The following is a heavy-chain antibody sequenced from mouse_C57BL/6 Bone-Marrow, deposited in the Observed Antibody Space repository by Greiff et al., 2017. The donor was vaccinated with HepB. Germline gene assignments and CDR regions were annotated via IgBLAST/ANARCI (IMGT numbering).Heavy chain of an antibody. J-gene: IGHJ3*01. V-gene: IGHV5-9*01. CDR1: GFTFSSYT. CDR3: AREGIYYYDSLFAY. Sequence: EVKLVESGGGLVKPGGSLKLSCAASGFTFSSYTMSWVRQTPEKRLEWVATISGGGGNTYYPDSVKGRFTISRDNAKNTLYLQMSSLRSEDTALYYCAREGIYYYDSLFAYWGQGTLVTVSA. CDR2: ISGGGGNT. D-gene: IGHD1-1*01.